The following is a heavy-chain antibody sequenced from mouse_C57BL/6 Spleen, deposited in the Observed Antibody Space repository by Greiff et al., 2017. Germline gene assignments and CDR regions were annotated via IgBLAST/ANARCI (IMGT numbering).Heavy chain of an antibody. J-gene: IGHJ4*01. CDR3: AYLLPGYAMDY. V-gene: IGHV1-64*01. CDR2: IHPNSGST. CDR1: GYTFTSYW. Sequence: QVQLQQPGAELVKPGASVKLSCKASGYTFTSYWMHWVKQRPGQGLEWIGMIHPNSGSTNYNEKFKSKATLTVDKSSSTAYMQLSSLTSEDSAVYYCAYLLPGYAMDYWGQGTSVTVSS. D-gene: IGHD1-1*01.